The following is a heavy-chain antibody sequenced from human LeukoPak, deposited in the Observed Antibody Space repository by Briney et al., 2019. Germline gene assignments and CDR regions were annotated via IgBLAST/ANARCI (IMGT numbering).Heavy chain of an antibody. CDR2: INPNSGGT. D-gene: IGHD5-24*01. J-gene: IGHJ4*02. V-gene: IGHV1-2*02. Sequence: GASEKVSCKASGYTFTAYYIHWVRQAPGQGLEWMGWINPNSGGTNYAQKFQGRVTMTRDTSISAVYMELNRLRSDDTAVYYCARDGRDGYNLVHYWGQGTLVSVSS. CDR3: ARDGRDGYNLVHY. CDR1: GYTFTAYY.